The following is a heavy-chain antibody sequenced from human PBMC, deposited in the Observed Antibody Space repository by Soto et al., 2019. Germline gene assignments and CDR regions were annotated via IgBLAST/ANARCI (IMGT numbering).Heavy chain of an antibody. CDR3: ATGGRYGMDV. Sequence: ASVKFPCNVSGYTLTELSMHWVRQAPGKGLEWMGGFDPEDGETIYAQKFQGRVTMTEDTSTDTAYMELSSLRSEDTAVCYCATGGRYGMDVWGQGTTVTVSS. CDR2: FDPEDGET. CDR1: GYTLTELS. J-gene: IGHJ6*02. V-gene: IGHV1-24*01.